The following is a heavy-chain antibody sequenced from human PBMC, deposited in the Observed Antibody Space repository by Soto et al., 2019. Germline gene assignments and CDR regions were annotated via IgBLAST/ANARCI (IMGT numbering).Heavy chain of an antibody. Sequence: ASVKVSCKASGYTFTSYGISWVRQAPGQGLEWMGWISAYNGNTNYVQKLQGRVPMTTDTSTSTAFMELRSLRFDDTAVFFFSRDSNTIFGVVISYNWFDPWGQGTLVTVSS. CDR1: GYTFTSYG. D-gene: IGHD3-3*01. V-gene: IGHV1-18*01. CDR3: SRDSNTIFGVVISYNWFDP. CDR2: ISAYNGNT. J-gene: IGHJ5*02.